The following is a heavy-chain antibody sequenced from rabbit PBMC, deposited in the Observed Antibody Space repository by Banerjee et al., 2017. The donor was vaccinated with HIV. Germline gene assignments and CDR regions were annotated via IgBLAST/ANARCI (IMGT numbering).Heavy chain of an antibody. D-gene: IGHD2-1*01. CDR3: AREDSVNGAYGDYGMDL. CDR2: IYSDYSGNT. J-gene: IGHJ6*01. CDR1: GFDFTSNA. V-gene: IGHV1S45*01. Sequence: QEQLEESGGDLVKPGASLTLTCTASGFDFTSNAMCWVCQAPGKGLEWIACIYSDYSGNTHYATWAKGRFTISKTSSTTVTLQMTSLTAADTATYFCAREDSVNGAYGDYGMDLWGPGTLVTVS.